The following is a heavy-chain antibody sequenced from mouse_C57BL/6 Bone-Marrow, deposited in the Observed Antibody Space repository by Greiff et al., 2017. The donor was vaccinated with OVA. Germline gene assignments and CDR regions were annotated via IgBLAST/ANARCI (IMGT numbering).Heavy chain of an antibody. CDR3: ARNAYYSNYDYYAMDY. D-gene: IGHD2-5*01. J-gene: IGHJ4*01. V-gene: IGHV3-6*01. CDR2: ISYDGSN. CDR1: GYSITSGYY. Sequence: EVQLQQSGPGLVKPSQSLSLTCSVTGYSITSGYYWNWIRQFPGNKLEWMGYISYDGSNNYNPSLKNRISITRDTSKYQFFLKLNSVTTEDTATYYCARNAYYSNYDYYAMDYWGQGTSVTVSS.